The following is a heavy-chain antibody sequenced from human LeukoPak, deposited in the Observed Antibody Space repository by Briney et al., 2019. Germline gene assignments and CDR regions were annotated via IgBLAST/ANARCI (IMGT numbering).Heavy chain of an antibody. CDR2: ISGSGGST. CDR3: AKDRRYDSSGYYYEDY. V-gene: IGHV3-23*01. D-gene: IGHD3-22*01. CDR1: GFTFSSYA. Sequence: GGSLRLSCAASGFTFSSYAMSWVRQAPGKGLEWVSAISGSGGSTYYADSVKGRFTISRDNSKNTLYLQMNSLRAEDTAVYYCAKDRRYDSSGYYYEDYWGQGTLVTVSS. J-gene: IGHJ4*02.